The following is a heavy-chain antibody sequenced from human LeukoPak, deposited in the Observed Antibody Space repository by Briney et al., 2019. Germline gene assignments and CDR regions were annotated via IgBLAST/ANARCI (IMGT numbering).Heavy chain of an antibody. Sequence: GGSLRLSCALSGFTFSSYAMSWVRQAPGKGLEWVSAIDSSGSYTWYDDSVKGRFTISRDNSKNTLYLQMNSLRAEDTAVYYCAREELGSSLGFDPWGQGTLVTVSS. CDR3: AREELGSSLGFDP. J-gene: IGHJ5*02. V-gene: IGHV3-23*01. CDR2: IDSSGSYT. D-gene: IGHD3-16*01. CDR1: GFTFSSYA.